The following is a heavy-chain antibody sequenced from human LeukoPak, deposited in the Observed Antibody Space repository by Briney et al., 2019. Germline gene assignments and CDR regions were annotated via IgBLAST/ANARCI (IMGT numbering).Heavy chain of an antibody. J-gene: IGHJ4*02. CDR1: GYTLTGYY. CDR2: INPNSGGT. D-gene: IGHD3-9*01. Sequence: ASVKVSCKASGYTLTGYYMHWVRQAPGQGLEWMGWINPNSGGTNYAQKFQGRVTMTRDTSISTAYMELSRLRSDDTAVYYCARDPSGILTGYPHFDYWGQGTLVTVSS. CDR3: ARDPSGILTGYPHFDY. V-gene: IGHV1-2*02.